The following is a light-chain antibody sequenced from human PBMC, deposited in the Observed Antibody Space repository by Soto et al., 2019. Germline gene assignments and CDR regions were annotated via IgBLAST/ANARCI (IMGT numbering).Light chain of an antibody. CDR1: SSDVGGYNY. J-gene: IGLJ1*01. CDR3: SSYTSSSTYV. V-gene: IGLV2-14*03. Sequence: QSALTQPASVSGSPGQSITISCTGTSSDVGGYNYVSWYQQHPGKAPELMIYDVNNRPSGVSNRFSGSKSDNTASLTISGLQAEDEADYYCSSYTSSSTYVFGTGTKVTVL. CDR2: DVN.